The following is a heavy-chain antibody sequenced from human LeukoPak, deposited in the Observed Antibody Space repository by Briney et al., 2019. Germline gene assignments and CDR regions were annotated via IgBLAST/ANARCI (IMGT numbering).Heavy chain of an antibody. CDR1: GFSVSSNY. CDR2: IFRGGNT. V-gene: IGHV3-53*01. D-gene: IGHD3-16*01. Sequence: GGSLRLSCAASGFSVSSNYMTWVRQAPGKGLDWVSVIFRGGNTYYADSVKGRLTISRDNSKNTLYLQMNSLRAEDTAVYYCARDRGEGTDYWGQGTLVTVSS. CDR3: ARDRGEGTDY. J-gene: IGHJ4*02.